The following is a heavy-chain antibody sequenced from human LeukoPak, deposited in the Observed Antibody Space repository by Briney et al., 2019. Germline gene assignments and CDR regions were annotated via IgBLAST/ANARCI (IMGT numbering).Heavy chain of an antibody. V-gene: IGHV3-49*04. Sequence: GGSLRLSCTASGFTFGDYAMSWVRQAPGKGLEWVGFIRSKAYGGTTEYAASVKGRFTISRDDSKSIAYLQMNSLRTEDTAVYYCTRAPILRYFDWLFFSDYWGQGTLVTVSS. D-gene: IGHD3-9*01. CDR2: IRSKAYGGTT. CDR1: GFTFGDYA. J-gene: IGHJ4*02. CDR3: TRAPILRYFDWLFFSDY.